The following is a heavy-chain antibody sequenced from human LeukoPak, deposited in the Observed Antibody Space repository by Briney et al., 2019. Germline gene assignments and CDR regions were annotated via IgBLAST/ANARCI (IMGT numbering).Heavy chain of an antibody. CDR2: ISSDGNTI. J-gene: IGHJ3*02. CDR1: GFTFSSYE. CDR3: TRAKPPYCRGGSCRTPGAFDI. V-gene: IGHV3-48*03. Sequence: GGSLRLSCAASGFTFSSYEMNWVRQAPGKGLEWISYISSDGNTIYYADSVKGRFTISRDNAKNSLYLQMNSLRAEDTAVYYCTRAKPPYCRGGSCRTPGAFDIWGQGTMVTVSS. D-gene: IGHD2-15*01.